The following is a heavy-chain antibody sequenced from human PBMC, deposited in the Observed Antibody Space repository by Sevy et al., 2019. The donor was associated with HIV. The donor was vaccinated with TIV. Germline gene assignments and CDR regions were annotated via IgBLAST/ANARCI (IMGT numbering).Heavy chain of an antibody. J-gene: IGHJ4*02. CDR2: ISGSGGST. CDR3: AKVYSSSRVIDY. CDR1: GFTFSSYA. D-gene: IGHD6-13*01. Sequence: GGSLRLSCAASGFTFSSYAMSWVRQAPGKGLEWVSAISGSGGSTYYADSVKGRFTISRDNSKNTLYLQMNRLRAEDTAVYYCAKVYSSSRVIDYWGQGTLVTVSS. V-gene: IGHV3-23*01.